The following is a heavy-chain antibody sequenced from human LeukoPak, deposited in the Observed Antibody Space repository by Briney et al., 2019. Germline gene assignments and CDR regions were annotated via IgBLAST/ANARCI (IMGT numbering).Heavy chain of an antibody. CDR1: GFTFSSYS. CDR2: ISSSSSYI. CDR3: ASPFVCVDTAMDAGCYFDY. D-gene: IGHD5-18*01. J-gene: IGHJ4*02. V-gene: IGHV3-21*01. Sequence: GGSLRLSCAASGFTFSSYSMNWVRQAPGKGLEWDSSISSSSSYIYYADSVKGRFTISRDNAKNSLYLQMNSLRAEDTAVYYCASPFVCVDTAMDAGCYFDYWGQGTLVTVSS.